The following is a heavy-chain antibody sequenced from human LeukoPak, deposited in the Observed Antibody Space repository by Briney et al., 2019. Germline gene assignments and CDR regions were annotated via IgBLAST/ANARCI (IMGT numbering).Heavy chain of an antibody. CDR1: GGSISSSNW. CDR2: IYHSGST. Sequence: PSETLSLTCAVSGGSISSSNWWSWVRQPPGKGLEWMGEIYHSGSTKYNPSLKSRVTISVDTSKNQFSLKLSSVTAADTAVYYCARGVACSGGSCYFDYWGQGTLVTVSS. V-gene: IGHV4-4*02. J-gene: IGHJ4*02. D-gene: IGHD2-15*01. CDR3: ARGVACSGGSCYFDY.